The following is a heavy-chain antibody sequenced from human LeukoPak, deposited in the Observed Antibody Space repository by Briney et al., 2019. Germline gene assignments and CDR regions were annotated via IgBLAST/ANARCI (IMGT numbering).Heavy chain of an antibody. D-gene: IGHD5-18*01. CDR1: GFTFSSYW. CDR2: IKQDGSEK. Sequence: GGSLRLSCAASGFTFSSYWMSWVRQAPGKGLEWVANIKQDGSEKYYVDSVKGRFTISRDNSKNTLYLQMNSLRAEDTAVYYCAKGLMRGYSYGGDYWGQGTLVTVSS. J-gene: IGHJ4*02. V-gene: IGHV3-7*01. CDR3: AKGLMRGYSYGGDY.